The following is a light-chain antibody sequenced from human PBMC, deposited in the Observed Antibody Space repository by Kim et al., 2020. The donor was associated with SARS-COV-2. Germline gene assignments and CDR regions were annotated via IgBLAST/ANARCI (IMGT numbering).Light chain of an antibody. Sequence: GNTVTISCTRSSPNIDANYVQWYQQRPGGAPPTVIYEDDQRPSGVSDRFSGSIDDSSNSASLTISGLRTEDEADYYCQSYNRDNVIFGGGTQLTVL. CDR3: QSYNRDNVI. V-gene: IGLV6-57*03. J-gene: IGLJ2*01. CDR2: EDD. CDR1: SPNIDANY.